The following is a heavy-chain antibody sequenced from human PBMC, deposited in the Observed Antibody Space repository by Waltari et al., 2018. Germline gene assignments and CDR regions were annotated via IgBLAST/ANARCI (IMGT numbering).Heavy chain of an antibody. V-gene: IGHV4-34*01. CDR1: GGPFTDYS. CDR3: ARTWGNSPPLGWFDP. D-gene: IGHD7-27*01. J-gene: IGHJ5*01. Sequence: QVQLHQWGAGLLKPSETLSLTCAVSGGPFTDYSWSWIRQPPGKGLEWIGEISHSGFPQDNPSLRSRVTMSVDTIKKQFSRMLTSVTAADTAVYFWARTWGNSPPLGWFDPWGRGTRVTISS. CDR2: ISHSGFP.